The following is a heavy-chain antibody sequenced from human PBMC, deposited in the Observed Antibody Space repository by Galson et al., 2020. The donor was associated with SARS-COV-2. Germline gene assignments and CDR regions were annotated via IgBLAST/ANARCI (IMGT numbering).Heavy chain of an antibody. Sequence: GESLKISCAASGFTFSSYGMHWVRQAPGKGLEWVAVIWYDGSNKYYADSVKGRFTISRDNSKNTLYLQMNSLRAEDTAVYYCARDLVIYPIDYWGQGTLVTVSS. CDR1: GFTFSSYG. CDR3: ARDLVIYPIDY. V-gene: IGHV3-30*19. D-gene: IGHD3-22*01. CDR2: IWYDGSNK. J-gene: IGHJ4*02.